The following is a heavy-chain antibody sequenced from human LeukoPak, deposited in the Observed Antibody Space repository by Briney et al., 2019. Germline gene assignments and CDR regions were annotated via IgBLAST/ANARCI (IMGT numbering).Heavy chain of an antibody. J-gene: IGHJ4*02. CDR1: GYTFTSYD. CDR3: ARGLMGYYDFWSGPHD. CDR2: MNPNSGNT. V-gene: IGHV1-8*01. D-gene: IGHD3-3*01. Sequence: ASVKVSCKASGYTFTSYDINWVRQATGQGLEWMGWMNPNSGNTGYAQKFQGRVTMTRNTSISTAYMELSSLRSEDTAVYYCARGLMGYYDFWSGPHDWGQGTLDTVSS.